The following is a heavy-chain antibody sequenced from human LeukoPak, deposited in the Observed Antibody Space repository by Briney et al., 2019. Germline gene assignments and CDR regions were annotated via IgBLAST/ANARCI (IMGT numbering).Heavy chain of an antibody. D-gene: IGHD2-2*02. CDR2: ISHDGSNK. Sequence: GGSLRLSCAASGFTFSTYGIHWVRQAPGKGLEWVAVISHDGSNKYYADSVKGRFNISRDNSKNTLYLQMNILRAEDTAVYYCAKVQSIVVVPVAIALDYWGQGTLVTVSS. V-gene: IGHV3-30*18. CDR1: GFTFSTYG. CDR3: AKVQSIVVVPVAIALDY. J-gene: IGHJ4*02.